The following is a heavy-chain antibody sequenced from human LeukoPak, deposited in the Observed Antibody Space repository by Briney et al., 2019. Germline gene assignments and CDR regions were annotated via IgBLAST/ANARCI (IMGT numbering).Heavy chain of an antibody. D-gene: IGHD4-11*01. J-gene: IGHJ6*02. CDR2: ISGSGRTT. CDR3: AKDQSYSQYVNYYNGMNV. Sequence: GGSLRLSCAASGFMFTSFAMSWVRQAPGKGLEWISAISGSGRTTYYADSVKGRFTTSRDNSKSTLYLQMNSLRADDTAVYYCAKDQSYSQYVNYYNGMNVWGQGTTVTVSS. V-gene: IGHV3-23*01. CDR1: GFMFTSFA.